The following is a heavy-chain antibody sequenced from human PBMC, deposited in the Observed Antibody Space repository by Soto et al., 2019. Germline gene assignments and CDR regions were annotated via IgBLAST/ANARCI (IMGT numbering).Heavy chain of an antibody. V-gene: IGHV4-59*08. CDR1: GGSISSYD. J-gene: IGHJ4*02. CDR3: ASARLSIAVGSFDY. CDR2: IYYSGST. Sequence: NPSETLSITCTVSGGSISSYDWSWIRQPPGKGLEWIGYIYYSGSTNYNPSLKSRVTISVDTSKNQFSLKLSSVTAADTAVYYCASARLSIAVGSFDYWGQGTLVTVSS. D-gene: IGHD6-19*01.